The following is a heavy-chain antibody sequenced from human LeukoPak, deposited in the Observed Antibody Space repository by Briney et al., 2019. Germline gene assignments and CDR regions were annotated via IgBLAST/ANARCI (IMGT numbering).Heavy chain of an antibody. D-gene: IGHD5-24*01. J-gene: IGHJ6*02. CDR3: ARAGEDDGYVGLPHYYYGMDV. CDR1: GASISTYY. CDR2: IYYSGST. V-gene: IGHV4-59*01. Sequence: SETLSLTCTVSGASISTYYWSWIRQPPGKGLEWIGYIYYSGSTSYNPSFKSRVTISPDTSKNEFSLKLTSVTAADTAVYYCARAGEDDGYVGLPHYYYGMDVWGQGTTVTVSS.